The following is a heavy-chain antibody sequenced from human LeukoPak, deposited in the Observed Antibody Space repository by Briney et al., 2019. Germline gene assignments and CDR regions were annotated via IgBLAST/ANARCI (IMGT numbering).Heavy chain of an antibody. CDR3: AKEYYYDSSGYTTFDY. Sequence: GGSLRLSCAAFGFTFSSYAMSWVRQAPGKGLEWVSAISGSGGSTYYADSVKGRFTISRDNSKNTLYLQMNSLRAEDTAVYYCAKEYYYDSSGYTTFDYWGQGTLVTVSS. J-gene: IGHJ4*02. CDR2: ISGSGGST. V-gene: IGHV3-23*01. CDR1: GFTFSSYA. D-gene: IGHD3-22*01.